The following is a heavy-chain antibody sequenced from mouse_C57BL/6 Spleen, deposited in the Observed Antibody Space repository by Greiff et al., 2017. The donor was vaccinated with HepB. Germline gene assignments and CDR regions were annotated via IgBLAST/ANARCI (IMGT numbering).Heavy chain of an antibody. D-gene: IGHD4-1*01. CDR1: GFTFSSYA. V-gene: IGHV5-4*01. CDR2: ISDGGSYT. J-gene: IGHJ3*01. Sequence: EVKLMESGGGLVKPGGSLKLSCAASGFTFSSYAMSWVRQTPEKRLEWVATISDGGSYTYYPDNVKGRFTNSRDNAKNNLYLQMSHLKSEDTAMYYCARELGRGFAYWGQGTLVTVSA. CDR3: ARELGRGFAY.